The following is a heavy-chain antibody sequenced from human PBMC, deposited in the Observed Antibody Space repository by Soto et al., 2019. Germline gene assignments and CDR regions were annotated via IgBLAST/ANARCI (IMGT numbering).Heavy chain of an antibody. CDR2: ISTNSGNT. V-gene: IGHV1-18*01. CDR1: GYMFTING. J-gene: IGHJ4*02. Sequence: QVQGVQSGSEVKKPGASVKVSCKTSGYMFTINGISWVRQVPGQGLEWMGWISTNSGNTKFAQNFQDRVTLTTDTSTSTAYMELRSLRSDDTAIYYCARDKDWDLDNWGQGTLVTVSS. D-gene: IGHD3-9*01. CDR3: ARDKDWDLDN.